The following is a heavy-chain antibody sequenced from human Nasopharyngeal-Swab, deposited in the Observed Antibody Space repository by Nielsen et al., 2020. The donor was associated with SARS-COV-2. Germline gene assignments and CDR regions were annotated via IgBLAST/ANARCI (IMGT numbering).Heavy chain of an antibody. CDR3: AKDLHWGGDHNY. J-gene: IGHJ4*02. D-gene: IGHD4-17*01. CDR1: GFTFSSYA. CDR2: ISGSGGST. V-gene: IGHV3-23*01. Sequence: GESLKISCAASGFTFSSYAMSWVRQAPGKGLEWVSAISGSGGSTYYADSVKGRFTISRDNSKNTLYLQMNSLRAEDTAVYYCAKDLHWGGDHNYWGQGTLVTVSS.